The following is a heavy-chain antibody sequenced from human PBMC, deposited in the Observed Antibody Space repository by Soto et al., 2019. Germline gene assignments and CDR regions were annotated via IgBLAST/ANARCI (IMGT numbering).Heavy chain of an antibody. CDR2: INPSGGST. D-gene: IGHD6-19*01. V-gene: IGHV1-46*01. J-gene: IGHJ4*02. Sequence: ASVKVSCKASGYTFTSYYMHWVRQAPGQGLEWMGIINPSGGSTSYAQKFQGRVTMTRDTSTSTVYMELSSLRSEDTAVYYCAGSLTTIAVAGGGVDYWGQGTLVTVSS. CDR3: AGSLTTIAVAGGGVDY. CDR1: GYTFTSYY.